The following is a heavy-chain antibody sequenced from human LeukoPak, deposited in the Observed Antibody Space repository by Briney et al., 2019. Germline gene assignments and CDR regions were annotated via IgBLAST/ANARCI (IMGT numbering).Heavy chain of an antibody. J-gene: IGHJ4*02. Sequence: SVKVSCKASGGTFSSYAISWVRQAPGQGLEWMGVIIPMFGTANYAQKFQGRVTITADKSTTTAYMELSSLRSVDTAMYYCARDRYYDFWSGSHYFDYWGQGTLVTVSS. CDR3: ARDRYYDFWSGSHYFDY. CDR1: GGTFSSYA. V-gene: IGHV1-69*06. CDR2: IIPMFGTA. D-gene: IGHD3-3*01.